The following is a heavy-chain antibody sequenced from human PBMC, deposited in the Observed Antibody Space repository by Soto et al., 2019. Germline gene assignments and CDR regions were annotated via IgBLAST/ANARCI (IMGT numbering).Heavy chain of an antibody. CDR1: GGSISSGGYS. CDR2: IYHSGST. J-gene: IGHJ4*02. V-gene: IGHV4-30-2*01. CDR3: ARGETQQQRDY. D-gene: IGHD6-13*01. Sequence: SETLSLTCAVSGGSISSGGYSWSWIRQPPGKGLECIGYIYHSGSTYYNPSLKSRVIISVDKSKNQFSLKLSSVTDADTAVYYCARGETQQQRDYWGQGTLVTVSS.